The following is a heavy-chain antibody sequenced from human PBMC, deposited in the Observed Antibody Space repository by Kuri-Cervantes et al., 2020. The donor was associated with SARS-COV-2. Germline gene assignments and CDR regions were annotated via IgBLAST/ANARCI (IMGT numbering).Heavy chain of an antibody. Sequence: GGSLRLSCKVSGYSFTNYRIGWVRQVPGKGLEWMGIIFPYDSDTTYSPSFQGQVTISADKSISTTYLHWRSLKASDTAMYYCARRIAVAGTSGARFDYWGQGTLVTVSS. CDR3: ARRIAVAGTSGARFDY. CDR1: GYSFTNYR. CDR2: IFPYDSDT. V-gene: IGHV5-51*01. D-gene: IGHD6-19*01. J-gene: IGHJ4*02.